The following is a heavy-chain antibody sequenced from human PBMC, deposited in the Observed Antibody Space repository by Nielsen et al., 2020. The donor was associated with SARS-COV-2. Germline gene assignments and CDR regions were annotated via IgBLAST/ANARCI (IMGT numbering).Heavy chain of an antibody. CDR3: AREGYDILTGYLNYYYYYMDV. V-gene: IGHV4-34*01. CDR1: GGSFSGYY. CDR2: INHSGST. D-gene: IGHD3-9*01. Sequence: SETLSLTCAVYGGSFSGYYWSWIRQPPGKGLEWIGEINHSGSTNYNPSLKSRVTISVDTSKNQFSLKLSSVTAADTAVYYCAREGYDILTGYLNYYYYYMDVWGKGTTVTVSS. J-gene: IGHJ6*03.